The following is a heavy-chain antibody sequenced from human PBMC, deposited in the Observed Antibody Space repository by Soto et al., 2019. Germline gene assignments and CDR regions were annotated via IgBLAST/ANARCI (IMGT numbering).Heavy chain of an antibody. J-gene: IGHJ4*02. V-gene: IGHV1-69*12. D-gene: IGHD3-22*01. Sequence: QVQLVQSGAEVKKPGSSVKVSCKASGGTFSSYAISWVRQAPGQGLEWMGGIIPIFGTANYAQKFQGRVTITADEXTXTAYMELSSLRSEDTAVYYCARGVTVEEVITLHFDYWGQGTLVTVSS. CDR1: GGTFSSYA. CDR2: IIPIFGTA. CDR3: ARGVTVEEVITLHFDY.